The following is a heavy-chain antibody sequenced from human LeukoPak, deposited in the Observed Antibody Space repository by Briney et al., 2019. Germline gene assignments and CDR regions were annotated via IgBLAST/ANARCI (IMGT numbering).Heavy chain of an antibody. D-gene: IGHD3-10*01. CDR3: VGAPFTSLLWMAHLDN. J-gene: IGHJ4*02. CDR1: GGSMYSSSYY. CDR2: IYYSGST. V-gene: IGHV4-39*01. Sequence: SETLSLTCSVSGGSMYSSSYYWGWIRQPPGEGLEWIGTIYYSGSTYYSPSRKSRVHIYVDRSKNQFSLKLNSGTAADTAVYYRVGAPFTSLLWMAHLDNWAQGTLVTVSS.